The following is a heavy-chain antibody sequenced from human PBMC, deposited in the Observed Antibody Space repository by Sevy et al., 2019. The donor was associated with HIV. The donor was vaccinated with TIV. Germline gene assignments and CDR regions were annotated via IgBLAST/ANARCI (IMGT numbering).Heavy chain of an antibody. J-gene: IGHJ4*02. CDR2: ISGSGGNT. V-gene: IGHV3-23*01. Sequence: GGSLRLSCAASGFTSSSYAMSWVRQAPGKGLEWVALISGSGGNTYYADSVKGRFTISRDNSKNTLSLQLNSLRAEDTAVYYCARKSLVGFGELLSYYFDYWGQGTLVTVSS. CDR3: ARKSLVGFGELLSYYFDY. D-gene: IGHD3-10*01. CDR1: GFTSSSYA.